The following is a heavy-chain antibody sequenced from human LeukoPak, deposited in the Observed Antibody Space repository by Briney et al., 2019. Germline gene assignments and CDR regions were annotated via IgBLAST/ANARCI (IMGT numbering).Heavy chain of an antibody. D-gene: IGHD3/OR15-3a*01. V-gene: IGHV3-48*01. J-gene: IGHJ4*02. CDR3: AKDSTPGRGTRHYDY. Sequence: PGGSLRLSCAASGFTFSIYSMNWVRQAPGKGLEWVSYISSSSSTIYYADSVKGRFTISRDSAKNSLYLQMNSLRAEDTAVYYCAKDSTPGRGTRHYDYWGQGTLVTVSS. CDR2: ISSSSSTI. CDR1: GFTFSIYS.